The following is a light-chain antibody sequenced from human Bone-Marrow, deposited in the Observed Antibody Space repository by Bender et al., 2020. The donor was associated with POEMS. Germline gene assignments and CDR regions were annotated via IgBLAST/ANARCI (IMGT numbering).Light chain of an antibody. V-gene: IGLV2-8*01. CDR3: QSYDNSLGGWV. J-gene: IGLJ3*02. Sequence: QSALTQPPSASGSPGQSVTISCTGTSSDVGGYNFVSWYQHHPGKAPKLMLYEGSRRPSGVSNRFSASKSGNTASLTISGLQAEDEADYYCQSYDNSLGGWVFGGGTKLTVL. CDR2: EGS. CDR1: SSDVGGYNF.